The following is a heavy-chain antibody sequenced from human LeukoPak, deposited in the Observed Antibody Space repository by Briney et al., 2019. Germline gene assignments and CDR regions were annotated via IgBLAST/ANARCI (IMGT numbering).Heavy chain of an antibody. Sequence: QPGGSLRLSCAASGFTFSSYGMHWVRQAPGKGLEWVAFIRYDGSNKYYADSVKGRFTISRDNSKNTLYLQMNSLKTEDTAVYYCTSCYYDSSGYPDAFDIWGQGTMVTVSS. CDR3: TSCYYDSSGYPDAFDI. D-gene: IGHD3-22*01. V-gene: IGHV3-30*02. CDR1: GFTFSSYG. CDR2: IRYDGSNK. J-gene: IGHJ3*02.